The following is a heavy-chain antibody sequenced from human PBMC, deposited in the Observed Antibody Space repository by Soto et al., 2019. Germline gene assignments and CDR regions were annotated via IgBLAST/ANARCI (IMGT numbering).Heavy chain of an antibody. CDR3: VRDHQWLLMDV. Sequence: QVQLQESGPGLVTPSQTLSLTCTVYGASIFRGDFYWTWIRQPPGEGLEWIGYTDYSGSTYYNPSLMNRVTISIDTSKNQFSLKLRSVTAADTAVYYCVRDHQWLLMDVWGQGTTVTVSS. V-gene: IGHV4-30-4*01. D-gene: IGHD6-19*01. CDR2: TDYSGST. J-gene: IGHJ6*02. CDR1: GASIFRGDFY.